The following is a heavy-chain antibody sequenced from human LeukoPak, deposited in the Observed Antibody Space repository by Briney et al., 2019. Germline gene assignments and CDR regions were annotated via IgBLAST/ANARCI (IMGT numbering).Heavy chain of an antibody. CDR3: ARGYYGSGSYGRFDY. CDR1: GGSISSYY. CDR2: IYYSGST. Sequence: PSETLSLTCTVSGGSISSYYWSLIRQPPGKGLEWIGYIYYSGSTNYNPSLKSRVTISVDTSKNQFSLKLSSVTAADTAVYYCARGYYGSGSYGRFDYWGQGTLVTVSS. D-gene: IGHD3-10*01. J-gene: IGHJ4*02. V-gene: IGHV4-59*01.